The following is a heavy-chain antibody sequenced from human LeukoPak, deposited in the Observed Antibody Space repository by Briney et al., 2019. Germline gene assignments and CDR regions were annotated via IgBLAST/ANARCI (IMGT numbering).Heavy chain of an antibody. CDR1: GFTFSSYW. V-gene: IGHV3-7*01. CDR3: ARDRSRCYY. Sequence: GGSLRLSCAASGFTFSSYWMSWVRQAPGKGLEWVATIKEDGSEKYYVDSVRGRFTISRDNAKNSLYLQMNSLRAEDTAVYYCARDRSRCYYWGQGTLVTVSS. J-gene: IGHJ4*02. CDR2: IKEDGSEK.